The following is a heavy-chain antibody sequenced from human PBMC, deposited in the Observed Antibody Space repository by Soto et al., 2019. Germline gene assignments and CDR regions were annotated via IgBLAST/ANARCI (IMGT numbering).Heavy chain of an antibody. J-gene: IGHJ6*02. Sequence: SETLSLTCTVSGGSISSYYWSWIRQPPGKGLEWIGYIYYSGSTNYNPSLKSRVTISVDTSKNQFSLKLSSVTAADTAVYYCAIGDYSSSPPYYYYGMDVWGQGTTVTVSS. CDR3: AIGDYSSSPPYYYYGMDV. V-gene: IGHV4-59*01. CDR1: GGSISSYY. D-gene: IGHD6-6*01. CDR2: IYYSGST.